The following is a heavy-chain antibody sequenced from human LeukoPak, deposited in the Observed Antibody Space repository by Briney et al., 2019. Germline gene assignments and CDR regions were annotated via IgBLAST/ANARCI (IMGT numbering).Heavy chain of an antibody. V-gene: IGHV4-4*07. Sequence: SETLSLTCTVSGGSISSYYWSWIRQPAGKGLEWIGRIYTSGSTNYNPSLKSRVTISVDTSKNQFSLKLSSVTAADTAVYYCARGKKVLRFLEWPSHYYMDVWGKGTTVTVSS. CDR2: IYTSGST. J-gene: IGHJ6*03. CDR3: ARGKKVLRFLEWPSHYYMDV. CDR1: GGSISSYY. D-gene: IGHD3-3*01.